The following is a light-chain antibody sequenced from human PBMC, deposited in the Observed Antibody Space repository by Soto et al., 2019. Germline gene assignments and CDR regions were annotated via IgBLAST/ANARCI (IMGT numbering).Light chain of an antibody. Sequence: QSALTQPPSASGSPGQSVTISCTGTSSDGGGYNYVSWYQQHPGKAPKLMISEVSKRPSGVPDRFSGSKSGNTASLTVSGLHAEDEADYYCSSFAGNNNLVFGGGTKLTVL. CDR1: SSDGGGYNY. J-gene: IGLJ2*01. V-gene: IGLV2-8*01. CDR3: SSFAGNNNLV. CDR2: EVS.